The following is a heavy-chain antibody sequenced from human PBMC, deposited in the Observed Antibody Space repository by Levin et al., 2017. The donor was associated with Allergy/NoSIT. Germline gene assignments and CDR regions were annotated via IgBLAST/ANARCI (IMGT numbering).Heavy chain of an antibody. V-gene: IGHV3-9*01. Sequence: GGSLRLSCAASGFTFDDYAMHWVRQAPGKGLEWVSGISWNSGSIGYADSVKGRFTISRDNAKNSLYLQMNSLRAEDTALYYCAKTLSSGAVAGMEYYFDYWGQGTLVTVSS. J-gene: IGHJ4*02. CDR3: AKTLSSGAVAGMEYYFDY. CDR1: GFTFDDYA. D-gene: IGHD6-19*01. CDR2: ISWNSGSI.